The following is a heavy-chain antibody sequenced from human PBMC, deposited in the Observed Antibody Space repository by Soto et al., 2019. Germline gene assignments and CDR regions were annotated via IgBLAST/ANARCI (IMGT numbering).Heavy chain of an antibody. CDR3: ARAVAVPADFDY. V-gene: IGHV1-3*01. D-gene: IGHD6-19*01. CDR1: GYTFNGYA. CDR2: INAGNGNT. Sequence: ASVKVSCKASGYTFNGYAMHWVRQAPGQRLEWMGWINAGNGNTKYSKKFQGRVTITRDTSASTAFLELSSLRSEDTAVYYCARAVAVPADFDYWGQGTLVTVSS. J-gene: IGHJ4*02.